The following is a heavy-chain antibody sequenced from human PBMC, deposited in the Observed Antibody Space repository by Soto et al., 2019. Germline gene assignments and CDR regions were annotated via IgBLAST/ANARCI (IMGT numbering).Heavy chain of an antibody. D-gene: IGHD5-12*01. CDR3: AKGEKRWLQFPRHGMDV. V-gene: IGHV3-30*18. Sequence: QVQLVESGGGVVQPGRSLRLSCAASGFTFSSYGMHWVRQAPGKGLEWVAVISYDGSNKYYADSVKGRFTISRDNSKNXLHLQMNSLRAEDTAVYYCAKGEKRWLQFPRHGMDVWGQGTTVTVSS. CDR1: GFTFSSYG. CDR2: ISYDGSNK. J-gene: IGHJ6*02.